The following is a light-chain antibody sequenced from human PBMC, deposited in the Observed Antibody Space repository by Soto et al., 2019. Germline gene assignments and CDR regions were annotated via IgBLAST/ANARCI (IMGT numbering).Light chain of an antibody. Sequence: SYELTQPPSVSVAPGQTARITCGGNNIGSKRVHWYQQKPGQAPVLVVHDDSDRPSGIPERLSGSNSGNTATLSISRVDAGDEADYYCQVWDSSSDHRVFGGGTKLTVL. J-gene: IGLJ3*02. CDR1: NIGSKR. V-gene: IGLV3-21*02. CDR3: QVWDSSSDHRV. CDR2: DDS.